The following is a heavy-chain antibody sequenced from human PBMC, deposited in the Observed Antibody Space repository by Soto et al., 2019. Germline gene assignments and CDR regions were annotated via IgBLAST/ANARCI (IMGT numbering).Heavy chain of an antibody. CDR3: ARAGGSSCYYGAFDI. V-gene: IGHV3-13*01. CDR1: GFTFSSYD. CDR2: IGTAGDT. J-gene: IGHJ3*02. D-gene: IGHD3-22*01. Sequence: EVQLVESGGGLVQPGGSLRLSCAASGFTFSSYDMHWVRQATGKGLEWVSAIGTAGDTYYPGSVKGRFTISRENAKNSLYLQMNSLRAGDTAVYYCARAGGSSCYYGAFDIWGQGTMVTVSS.